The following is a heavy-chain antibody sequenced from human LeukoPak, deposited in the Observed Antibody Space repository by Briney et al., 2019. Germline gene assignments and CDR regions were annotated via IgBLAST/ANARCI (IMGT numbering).Heavy chain of an antibody. V-gene: IGHV3-20*04. CDR1: GFTFDDYG. CDR3: AGGRSTFDY. J-gene: IGHJ4*02. D-gene: IGHD2-2*01. Sequence: PGGSLRLSCAVSGFTFDDYGMSWVRQAPGKGLEWVSGINWNGGSIGYADSVKGRFTISRDNVKNSLYLQMNSLRAEDTALYYCAGGRSTFDYWGQGTLVTVSS. CDR2: INWNGGSI.